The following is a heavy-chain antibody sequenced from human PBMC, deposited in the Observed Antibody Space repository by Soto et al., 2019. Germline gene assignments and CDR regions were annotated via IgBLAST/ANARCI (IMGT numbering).Heavy chain of an antibody. CDR2: ISHDGGVK. J-gene: IGHJ5*02. D-gene: IGHD6-19*01. V-gene: IGHV3-30*18. Sequence: QVHLVESGGGVVQPGRSLRLSCAASGFTFSTTGMHWVRQAPGKGLEWVAMISHDGGVKHYTDSVKGRFTISRDTSNNTVYLQMHSLRPEDTAMYHCAKDLYGAGWYNYFDPWGQGTLVTGSS. CDR1: GFTFSTTG. CDR3: AKDLYGAGWYNYFDP.